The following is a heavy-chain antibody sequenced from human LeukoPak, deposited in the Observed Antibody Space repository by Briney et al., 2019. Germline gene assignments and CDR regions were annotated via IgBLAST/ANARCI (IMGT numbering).Heavy chain of an antibody. CDR1: GYTFTSYY. CDR3: ARALRKDSSGWYYFDY. CDR2: INPSGGST. J-gene: IGHJ4*02. V-gene: IGHV1-46*01. D-gene: IGHD6-19*01. Sequence: GASVKVSCKASGYTFTSYYMHWVRQAPGQGLEWVGIINPSGGSTSYAQKFQGRVTMTRDTSTSTVYMELSSLRSEDTAVYYCARALRKDSSGWYYFDYWGQGTLVTVSS.